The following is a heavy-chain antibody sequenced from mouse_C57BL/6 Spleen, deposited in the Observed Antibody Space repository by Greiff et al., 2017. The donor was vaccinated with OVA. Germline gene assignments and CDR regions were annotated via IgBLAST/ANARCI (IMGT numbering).Heavy chain of an antibody. Sequence: VQLQQSGTVLARPGASVKMSCKTSGYTFTSYWMHWVKQRPGQGLEWIGAIYPGNSDTSYNQKFKGKAKLTAVTSASTAYLELSSLTNEDSAVYYGTIRDGSSRYFDYWGQGTTLTVSA. CDR1: GYTFTSYW. V-gene: IGHV1-5*01. CDR2: IYPGNSDT. CDR3: TIRDGSSRYFDY. J-gene: IGHJ2*01. D-gene: IGHD1-1*01.